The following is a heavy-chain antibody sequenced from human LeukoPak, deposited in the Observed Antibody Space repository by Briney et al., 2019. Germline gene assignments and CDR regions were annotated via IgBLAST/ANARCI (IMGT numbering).Heavy chain of an antibody. CDR2: IYSGGST. D-gene: IGHD2-15*01. CDR1: GYTVSSNY. V-gene: IGHV3-53*01. J-gene: IGHJ6*03. CDR3: AKAPRRYCSGGSCYPSDRYYYYMDV. Sequence: GGSLRLSCAASGYTVSSNYMSWVRQAPGKGLEWVSVIYSGGSTYYADSVKGRFTISRDNSKNTLYLQMNSLRAEDTAVYYCAKAPRRYCSGGSCYPSDRYYYYMDVWGKGTTVTVSS.